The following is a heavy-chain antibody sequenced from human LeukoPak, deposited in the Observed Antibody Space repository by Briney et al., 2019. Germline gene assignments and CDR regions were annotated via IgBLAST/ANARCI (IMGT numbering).Heavy chain of an antibody. V-gene: IGHV3-23*01. J-gene: IGHJ3*02. D-gene: IGHD3-22*01. CDR1: AFTFSSYG. CDR2: ISGGGGTT. Sequence: QTGGSLRLSCAASAFTFSSYGMSWVRQAPGRGLEWVSAISGGGGTTYYADSVRGRFTISRDNSRNTLYLQMNSLRAEDTAVYYCAKIARYYDISGYPDLDPFDIWGQGTRVTVSS. CDR3: AKIARYYDISGYPDLDPFDI.